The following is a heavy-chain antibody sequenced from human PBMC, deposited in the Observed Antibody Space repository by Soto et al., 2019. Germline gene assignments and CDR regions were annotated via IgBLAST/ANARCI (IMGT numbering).Heavy chain of an antibody. CDR3: ARGAAYYDSSGFDY. J-gene: IGHJ4*02. CDR2: INPGDSDV. V-gene: IGHV5-51*01. D-gene: IGHD3-22*01. Sequence: PGESLKISCKGFDYTFAAYWIGWVRQMPGKGLEWMGVINPGDSDVKYSPPFEGQVTISADKSINTAYLQWRSLKASDTAMYYCARGAAYYDSSGFDYWGQGXLVTVYS. CDR1: DYTFAAYW.